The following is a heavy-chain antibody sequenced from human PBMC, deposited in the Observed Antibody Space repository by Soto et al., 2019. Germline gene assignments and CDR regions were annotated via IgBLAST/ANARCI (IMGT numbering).Heavy chain of an antibody. D-gene: IGHD2-15*01. V-gene: IGHV5-10-1*01. CDR3: ARTRGQNCCCGNCYFGMDV. CDR2: IDPSDSYI. CDR1: GYSFNSYW. J-gene: IGHJ6*02. Sequence: PWESMKISCKGSGYSFNSYWISWVRQMPVKGLEWMGRIDPSDSYINYNPSFQGHVTISADKSISTAYLQWSSLKASDTAMYYCARTRGQNCCCGNCYFGMDVWGQGTTVTVSS.